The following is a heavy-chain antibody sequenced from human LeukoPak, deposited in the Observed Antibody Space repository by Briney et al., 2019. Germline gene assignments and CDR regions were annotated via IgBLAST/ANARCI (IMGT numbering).Heavy chain of an antibody. V-gene: IGHV3-53*01. D-gene: IGHD2-8*02. Sequence: GGSLRLSCVASGFTVSTNYMSWVRQAPGKGLVWVSVIYSGGSTYYADSVKGRFTISRDNSKNTLYLQMNSLRAEDTAVYYCARDTGSMAARFFDYWGQGTLVTVSS. J-gene: IGHJ4*02. CDR1: GFTVSTNY. CDR3: ARDTGSMAARFFDY. CDR2: IYSGGST.